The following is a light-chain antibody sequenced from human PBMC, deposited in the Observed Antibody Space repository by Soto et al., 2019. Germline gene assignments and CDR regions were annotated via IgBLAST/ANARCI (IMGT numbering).Light chain of an antibody. Sequence: DIQMTQSPSSLSVSVGDRVTITCRASQSISNFLHWYQQKPGRAPKLLIYGSFNVQSGVPSRLSGSGSGRAFTLTISGLQPEDFPTYCCQQIYYTPYTVGQGTKLEIK. CDR2: GSF. CDR3: QQIYYTPYT. J-gene: IGKJ2*01. V-gene: IGKV1-39*01. CDR1: QSISNF.